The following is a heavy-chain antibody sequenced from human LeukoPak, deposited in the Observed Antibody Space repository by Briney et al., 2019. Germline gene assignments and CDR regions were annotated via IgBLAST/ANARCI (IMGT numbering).Heavy chain of an antibody. D-gene: IGHD1-26*01. V-gene: IGHV3-7*01. J-gene: IGHJ4*02. Sequence: GGSLRLSCAASGFTFSTYWMNWVRQAPGKGLEWVAIIKQDGSEKYYVDSVKGRFTLSRDNAYNSLYLQMNSLRADDTAVYYCARPIVGDNDYWAQGPLVTVPS. CDR2: IKQDGSEK. CDR3: ARPIVGDNDY. CDR1: GFTFSTYW.